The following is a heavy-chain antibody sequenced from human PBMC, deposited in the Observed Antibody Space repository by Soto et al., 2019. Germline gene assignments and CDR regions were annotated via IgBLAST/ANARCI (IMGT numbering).Heavy chain of an antibody. CDR3: ARGRYGDY. CDR2: ISAHNGNT. V-gene: IGHV1-18*01. J-gene: IGHJ4*02. Sequence: QVHLVQSGAEVKKPGASVKVSCKGSGYAFTTYGITWVRQAPGQGLEWMGWISAHNGNTNYAQKLQGRVTVTRDTSTSTGYMGLRSLRSDDTSGYYCARGRYGDYWGQGALVTVSS. D-gene: IGHD1-1*01. CDR1: GYAFTTYG.